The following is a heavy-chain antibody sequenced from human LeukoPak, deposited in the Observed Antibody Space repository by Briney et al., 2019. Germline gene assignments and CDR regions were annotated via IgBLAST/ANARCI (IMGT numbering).Heavy chain of an antibody. J-gene: IGHJ5*02. Sequence: GESLRLSCTASGFSFSTSWMTWVRQAPGKGRDWLANIRQDGNEIHYVDSVRGRFTISRDNAKNSLYLQMNSLRLEDTATYYCARGQNWLGPWGQGTLLTVSS. CDR3: ARGQNWLGP. V-gene: IGHV3-7*01. CDR2: IRQDGNEI. CDR1: GFSFSTSW.